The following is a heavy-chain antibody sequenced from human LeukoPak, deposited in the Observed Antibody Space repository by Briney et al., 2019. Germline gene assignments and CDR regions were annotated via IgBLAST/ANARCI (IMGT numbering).Heavy chain of an antibody. CDR3: ARDRLALGYCSSTSCPSEYYFDY. D-gene: IGHD2-2*01. CDR1: GGTFSSYA. V-gene: IGHV1-69*04. Sequence: SVKVSCKASGGTFSSYAISWVRQAPGQGLEWMGRIIPILGIANYAQKFQGRVTITADKSTSTAYMELSSLRSEDTAVYYCARDRLALGYCSSTSCPSEYYFDYWGQGTLVTVSS. J-gene: IGHJ4*02. CDR2: IIPILGIA.